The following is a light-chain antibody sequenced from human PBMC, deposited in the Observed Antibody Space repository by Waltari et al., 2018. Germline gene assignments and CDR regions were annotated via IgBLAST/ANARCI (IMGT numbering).Light chain of an antibody. J-gene: IGLJ1*01. CDR1: SSDVGAYNY. CDR2: KVS. V-gene: IGLV2-8*01. Sequence: QSALTQLPSASGSPGQSVTISCTGTSSDVGAYNYVSWYQQPPGKAPKLRVYKVSKRPAGVPDGFSGSKSGNTASLTVSGLQAEDEADYFCSSYAGSKYVFGTGTKLTVL. CDR3: SSYAGSKYV.